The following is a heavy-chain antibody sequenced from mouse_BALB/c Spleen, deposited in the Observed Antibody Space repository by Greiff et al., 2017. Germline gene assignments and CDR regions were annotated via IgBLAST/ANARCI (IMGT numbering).Heavy chain of an antibody. V-gene: IGHV1-15*01. CDR3: TGDRYDGYYFDY. J-gene: IGHJ2*01. D-gene: IGHD2-14*01. CDR1: GYTFTDYE. Sequence: VQRVESGAELVRPGASVTLSCKASGYTFTDYEMHWVKQTPVHGLEWIGAIDPETGGTAYNQKFKGKATLTADKSSSTAYMELRSLTSEDSAVYYCTGDRYDGYYFDYWGQGTTLTVSS. CDR2: IDPETGGT.